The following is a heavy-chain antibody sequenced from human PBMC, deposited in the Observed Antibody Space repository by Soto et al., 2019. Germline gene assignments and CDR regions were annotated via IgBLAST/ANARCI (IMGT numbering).Heavy chain of an antibody. V-gene: IGHV3-48*02. CDR3: AKCYSSGASYYYYYYMDV. Sequence: GGSLRLSCAASGFTFSSYSMNWVRQAPGKGLEWVSYISSSSSTIYYADNVKGRFTISRDNAKNSLYLQMNSLRDEDTAVYYFAKCYSSGASYYYYYYMDVWGKGTTVTVSS. CDR1: GFTFSSYS. D-gene: IGHD6-19*01. J-gene: IGHJ6*03. CDR2: ISSSSSTI.